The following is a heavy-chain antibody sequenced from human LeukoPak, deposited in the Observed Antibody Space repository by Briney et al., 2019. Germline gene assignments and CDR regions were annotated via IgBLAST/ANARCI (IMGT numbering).Heavy chain of an antibody. Sequence: PSXTLSXTCAVSGVSISSSNWWNWVRQPPGKGLEWIGEIYHSGSTNYNPSLKRRVTISVDKSKKQLSMKVSSVTAADTAVYYCARLPDPWGQGTLVTVSS. V-gene: IGHV4-4*02. CDR3: ARLPDP. J-gene: IGHJ5*02. CDR1: GVSISSSNW. CDR2: IYHSGST.